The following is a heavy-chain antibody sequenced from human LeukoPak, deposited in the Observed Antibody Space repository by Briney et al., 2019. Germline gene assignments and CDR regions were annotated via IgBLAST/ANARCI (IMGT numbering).Heavy chain of an antibody. Sequence: TSETLSLTCTVSGDSISSTSYYWGCIRQPPGKGLEWIGVIHYSGNTYYNSSLKSRVTISVDTSKNQFSLTLTSVPAADTAVYYCARYSSAGGWFDPWGQGTLVTVSS. CDR1: GDSISSTSYY. J-gene: IGHJ5*02. D-gene: IGHD6-19*01. CDR2: IHYSGNT. CDR3: ARYSSAGGWFDP. V-gene: IGHV4-39*01.